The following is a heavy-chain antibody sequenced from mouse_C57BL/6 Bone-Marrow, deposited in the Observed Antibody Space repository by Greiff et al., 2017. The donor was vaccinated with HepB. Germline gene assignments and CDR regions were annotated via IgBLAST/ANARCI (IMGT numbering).Heavy chain of an antibody. Sequence: EVQLQESGGGLVQPKGSLKLSCAASGFSFNTYAMNWVRQAPGKGLEWVARIRSKSNNYATYYADSVKDRFTISRDDSESMLYLQMNNLKTEDTAMYYCVRGTRYFDVWGTGTTVTVSS. J-gene: IGHJ1*03. CDR1: GFSFNTYA. CDR3: VRGTRYFDV. CDR2: IRSKSNNYAT. V-gene: IGHV10-1*01. D-gene: IGHD3-3*01.